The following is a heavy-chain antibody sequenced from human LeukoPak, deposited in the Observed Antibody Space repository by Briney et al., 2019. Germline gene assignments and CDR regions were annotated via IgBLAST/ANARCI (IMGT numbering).Heavy chain of an antibody. CDR2: ISSNGGST. CDR3: ARGSVILYYFDY. D-gene: IGHD6-19*01. CDR1: AFTFSSYA. Sequence: GGSLRLSCAASAFTFSSYAMHWVRQAPGKGLEYVSAISSNGGSTYYANSVKGRFTISRDNSKNTLYLQMGSLRAEDMAVYYCARGSVILYYFDYWGQGTLVTVSS. V-gene: IGHV3-64*01. J-gene: IGHJ4*02.